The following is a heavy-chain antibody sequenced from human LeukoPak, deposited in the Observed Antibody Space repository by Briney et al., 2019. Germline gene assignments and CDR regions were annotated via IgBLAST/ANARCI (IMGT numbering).Heavy chain of an antibody. V-gene: IGHV4-34*01. Sequence: SETLSLTCAASSESFTAYYWSWIRQSPEKGLEWIGHINHVGSTNYNPSLRSRVTLSVDTSSSQFSLEVKSVTAADTATYYCARGQGWPPHFDFWGQGALVTVSS. D-gene: IGHD5-24*01. CDR3: ARGQGWPPHFDF. J-gene: IGHJ4*02. CDR2: INHVGST. CDR1: SESFTAYY.